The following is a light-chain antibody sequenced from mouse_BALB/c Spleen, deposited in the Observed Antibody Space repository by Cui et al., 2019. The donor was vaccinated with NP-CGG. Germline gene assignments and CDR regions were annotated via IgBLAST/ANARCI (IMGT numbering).Light chain of an antibody. CDR2: GTN. Sequence: QAFVTQESALTTSPGETVTLTCRSSTGAVTTSNYANWVQEKPDHLFTGLIGGTNNRAQGVPARFSGSLIGDKAALTITGAQTEDEAIYFCALWYSNHWVFGGGTKLTVL. CDR3: ALWYSNHWV. CDR1: TGAVTTSNY. V-gene: IGLV1*01. J-gene: IGLJ1*01.